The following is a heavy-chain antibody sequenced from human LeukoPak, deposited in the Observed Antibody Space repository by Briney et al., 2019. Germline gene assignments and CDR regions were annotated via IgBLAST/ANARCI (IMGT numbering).Heavy chain of an antibody. V-gene: IGHV3-23*01. D-gene: IGHD3-22*01. CDR2: ISGSGGST. CDR3: ATSLPLTMIVFEPHDY. Sequence: PGGSLRLSCAASGFTFSSYAMSWVRQAPGKGLEWVSAISGSGGSTYYADSVKGRFTISRDNSKNTLYLQMNSLRAEDTAVYYCATSLPLTMIVFEPHDYWGQGTLVTVSS. J-gene: IGHJ4*02. CDR1: GFTFSSYA.